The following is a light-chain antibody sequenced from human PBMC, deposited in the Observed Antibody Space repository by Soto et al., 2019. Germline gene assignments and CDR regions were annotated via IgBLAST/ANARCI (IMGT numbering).Light chain of an antibody. V-gene: IGKV3-11*01. CDR2: DTS. Sequence: EIVLTQSPVTLSLSPGERATLSCRADESVRNYLIWYQQKPGLPPRLLIYDTSTRATGIPARFSGSGSGTDYPLTISSLEPEGFAVYYCQQRSSWPLTFGGGTKVEIK. CDR3: QQRSSWPLT. J-gene: IGKJ4*01. CDR1: ESVRNY.